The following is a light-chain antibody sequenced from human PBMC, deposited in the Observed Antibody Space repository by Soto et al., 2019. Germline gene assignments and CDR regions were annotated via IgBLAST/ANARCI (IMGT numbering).Light chain of an antibody. J-gene: IGLJ3*02. CDR3: QTWGTGIWV. CDR1: SWHISYA. V-gene: IGLV4-69*01. CDR2: LNSDGSH. Sequence: QLVLTQSPSASASLGASVKLTCTLSSWHISYAIAWPQQQPEKGPRYLMKLNSDGSHSKGAGIPDRFSGSSSGAERYLTSSSLPSEDEADYYCQTWGTGIWVFGGGTKLTV.